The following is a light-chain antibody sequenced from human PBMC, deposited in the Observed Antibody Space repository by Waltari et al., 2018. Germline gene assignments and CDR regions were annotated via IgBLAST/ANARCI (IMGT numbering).Light chain of an antibody. CDR1: QNVDNY. J-gene: IGKJ4*01. CDR3: QQRSSLLPVT. Sequence: EIVLTQSPGTVSLSPGERATLSCRASQNVDNYVAWYQQRPGQTPKLLIYAASNRATGVPARFSGSGSGTDFTLTISGLEPEDFAVYYCQQRSSLLPVTFGGGTKVEIK. V-gene: IGKV3-11*01. CDR2: AAS.